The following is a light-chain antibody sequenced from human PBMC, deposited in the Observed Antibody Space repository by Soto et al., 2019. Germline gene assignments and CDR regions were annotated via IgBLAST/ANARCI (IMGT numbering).Light chain of an antibody. V-gene: IGLV2-14*01. J-gene: IGLJ2*01. CDR2: DVS. CDR1: SSDVGGYNY. CDR3: SSYTSSSTVV. Sequence: QSALTQPASVSGSPGQSITISCTGTSSDVGGYNYVSWYQQHPGKAPKLMIYDVSNRPSGVSNRFSGSKSGNTASLTISGLQAEDEADYYCSSYTSSSTVVFGGWTQRTVL.